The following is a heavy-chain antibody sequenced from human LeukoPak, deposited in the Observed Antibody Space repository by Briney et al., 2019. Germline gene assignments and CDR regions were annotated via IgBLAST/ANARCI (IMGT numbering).Heavy chain of an antibody. V-gene: IGHV3-15*01. Sequence: PGGSLRLSCVDSGFTFTNAWMSWVRQAPGKGLEWIGRLKSKTDGETTNYAEPVRGRFTISRDDSKSAVYLQMNSLKIEDTAVYYCTTDLGTYYHGSQRLIPIDYWGQGTLVTVSS. D-gene: IGHD3-10*01. CDR3: TTDLGTYYHGSQRLIPIDY. J-gene: IGHJ4*02. CDR1: GFTFTNAW. CDR2: LKSKTDGETT.